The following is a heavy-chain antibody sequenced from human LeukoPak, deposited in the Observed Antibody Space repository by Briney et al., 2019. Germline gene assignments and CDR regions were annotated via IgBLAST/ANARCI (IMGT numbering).Heavy chain of an antibody. V-gene: IGHV3-33*01. CDR2: IWYDGSNK. Sequence: GGSLRLSCAASGFTFSSYGMHWVRQAPGKGLEWVAVIWYDGSNKYYADSVEGRFTISRDNSKNTLYLQMNSLRAEDTAVYYCARATSKYYYDSSGYYLDYWGQGTLVTVSS. J-gene: IGHJ4*02. CDR1: GFTFSSYG. CDR3: ARATSKYYYDSSGYYLDY. D-gene: IGHD3-22*01.